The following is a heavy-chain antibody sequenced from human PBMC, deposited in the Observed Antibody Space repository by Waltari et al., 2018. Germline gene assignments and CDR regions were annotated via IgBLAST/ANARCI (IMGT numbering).Heavy chain of an antibody. CDR3: ARGGGSLDY. D-gene: IGHD3-10*01. CDR1: GFTFNTYW. Sequence: VQLVESGGGVVQPGRSLRLTCAASGFTFNTYWMHWVRQAPGKGLGWVARINSEGSLISYAASVKGRFTISRDNAKNTLYLQMNSLRAEDTAVYYCARGGGSLDYWGQGTQVTVSS. V-gene: IGHV3-74*02. J-gene: IGHJ4*02. CDR2: INSEGSLI.